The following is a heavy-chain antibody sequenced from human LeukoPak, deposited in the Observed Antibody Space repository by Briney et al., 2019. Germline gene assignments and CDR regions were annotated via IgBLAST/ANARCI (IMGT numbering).Heavy chain of an antibody. J-gene: IGHJ4*02. V-gene: IGHV4-39*01. CDR3: ARQVSGSSEMDY. CDR2: IYYSGST. Sequence: SETLSLTCTVSGGSMSSGSSYWGWIRQPPGKGLEWIGTIYYSGSTYYNPSLKSRVTISADTSKTQFSLKLSSVTAADTAVYYCARQVSGSSEMDYWGQGTLVTVSS. D-gene: IGHD1-26*01. CDR1: GGSMSSGSSY.